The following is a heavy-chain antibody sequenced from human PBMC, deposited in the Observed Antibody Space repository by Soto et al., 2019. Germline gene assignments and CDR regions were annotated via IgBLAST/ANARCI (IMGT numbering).Heavy chain of an antibody. Sequence: ASVKVSCKASGYTFTNYGISWVRLAPGQGLEWMGWISAFNGNTKYTQNLQGRVSMTTDTSTSTAYMELRSLRSDDTAMYYCARGVQADKFEFWGQGTLVTVSS. V-gene: IGHV1-18*04. J-gene: IGHJ4*02. D-gene: IGHD6-13*01. CDR3: ARGVQADKFEF. CDR1: GYTFTNYG. CDR2: ISAFNGNT.